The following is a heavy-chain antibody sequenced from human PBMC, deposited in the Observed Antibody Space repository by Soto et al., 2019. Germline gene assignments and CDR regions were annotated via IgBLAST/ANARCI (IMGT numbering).Heavy chain of an antibody. Sequence: PSETLSLTCAVYGGSFSGYYWSWIRQPPGKGLEWIGEINHSGSTNYNPSLKSRVTISVDTSKNQFSLKLSSVTAADTAVYYCARLKGYYTPDYWGQGTLVTVSS. V-gene: IGHV4-34*01. J-gene: IGHJ4*02. CDR2: INHSGST. D-gene: IGHD3-3*01. CDR1: GGSFSGYY. CDR3: ARLKGYYTPDY.